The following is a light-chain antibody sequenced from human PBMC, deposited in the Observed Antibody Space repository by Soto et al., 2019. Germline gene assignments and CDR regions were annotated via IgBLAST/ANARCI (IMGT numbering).Light chain of an antibody. CDR3: QVYGSSSKT. J-gene: IGKJ1*01. CDR1: QSVSSNF. Sequence: EIVLTQSPGTLSLSPGERATLSCRASQSVSSNFLAWYQQKPGQAPRLLIYGSSNRATGIPDRFSGSGSGVDFTLTVSRLEPEDFAVYFCQVYGSSSKTFGQGTKVDIK. V-gene: IGKV3-20*01. CDR2: GSS.